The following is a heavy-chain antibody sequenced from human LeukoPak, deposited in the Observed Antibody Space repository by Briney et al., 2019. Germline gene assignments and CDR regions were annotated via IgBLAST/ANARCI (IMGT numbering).Heavy chain of an antibody. Sequence: SQTLSLTCTVSGGTISSGGYYWSWIRQHPGKGLEWIGYIYYSGSTYYNPSLKSRVIISVDTSKNQFSLQLSSVTAADTAVYYCARRGFSYGYGVYYFDYWGQGTLVTVSS. V-gene: IGHV4-31*03. CDR3: ARRGFSYGYGVYYFDY. CDR2: IYYSGST. D-gene: IGHD5-18*01. J-gene: IGHJ4*02. CDR1: GGTISSGGYY.